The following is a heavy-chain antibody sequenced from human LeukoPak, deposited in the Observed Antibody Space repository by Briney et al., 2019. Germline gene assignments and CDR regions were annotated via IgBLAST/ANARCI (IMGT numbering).Heavy chain of an antibody. J-gene: IGHJ4*02. CDR2: IYTSGST. D-gene: IGHD6-13*01. CDR1: GGSISSGSHY. V-gene: IGHV4-61*02. Sequence: SETLSLTCTVSGGSISSGSHYWSWIRQPAGKGLEWIGRIYTSGSTNYNPSLKSRVTISIDTSKNQFSLKLTSVTAADTAVYYCARGKRQQLALDYWGQGTLVTVSS. CDR3: ARGKRQQLALDY.